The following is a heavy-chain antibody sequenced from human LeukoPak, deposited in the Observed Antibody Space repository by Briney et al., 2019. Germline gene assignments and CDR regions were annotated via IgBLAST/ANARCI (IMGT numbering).Heavy chain of an antibody. CDR2: ISGSGGST. D-gene: IGHD2-2*02. CDR3: AKDDCSSTSCYRMLDY. CDR1: GFTFSSYA. Sequence: PGGSLRLSCAASGFTFSSYAMSWVRQAPGKGLEWVSAISGSGGSTYYADSVKGRFTISRDNSKNTLYLQMNSLRAEDTAVYYCAKDDCSSTSCYRMLDYWGQGTLVTVSS. V-gene: IGHV3-23*01. J-gene: IGHJ4*02.